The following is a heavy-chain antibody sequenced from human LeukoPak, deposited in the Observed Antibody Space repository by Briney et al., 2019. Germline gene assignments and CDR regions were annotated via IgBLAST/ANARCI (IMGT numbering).Heavy chain of an antibody. CDR3: ARGRNWNYDPFDY. CDR1: GFTFSSYA. J-gene: IGHJ4*02. Sequence: GGSLRLSCAASGFTFSSYAMSWVRQAPGKGLEWVSAISGSGGSTYYADSVKGRFTISRDNAKSSLYLQMNSLRAEDTAVYSCARGRNWNYDPFDYWGQGTLVTVSS. CDR2: ISGSGGST. D-gene: IGHD1-7*01. V-gene: IGHV3-23*01.